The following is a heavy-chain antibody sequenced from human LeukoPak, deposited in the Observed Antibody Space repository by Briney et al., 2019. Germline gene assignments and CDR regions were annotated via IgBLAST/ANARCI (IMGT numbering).Heavy chain of an antibody. V-gene: IGHV3-21*01. J-gene: IGHJ4*02. CDR2: ISSSSSYI. Sequence: GGSLKLSCTASGFTFSSYSMNWVRQAPGKGLEGVSCISSSSSYIYYADSVKGRFTISRDNAKNSLYLQMNSLRAEDTAVYYCARSAYCGGDCYSRGYYFDYWGQGTLVTVSS. CDR3: ARSAYCGGDCYSRGYYFDY. D-gene: IGHD2-21*02. CDR1: GFTFSSYS.